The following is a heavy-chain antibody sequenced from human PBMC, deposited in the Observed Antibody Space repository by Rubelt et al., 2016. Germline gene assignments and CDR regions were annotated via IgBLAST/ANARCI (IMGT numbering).Heavy chain of an antibody. CDR3: AKDRDIVVVPAEYYYYYYGMDV. V-gene: IGHV3-30*02. Sequence: GRFTISRDNSKNTLYLQMNSLRAEDTAVYYCAKDRDIVVVPAEYYYYYYGMDVWGQGTTVTVSS. D-gene: IGHD2-2*01. J-gene: IGHJ6*02.